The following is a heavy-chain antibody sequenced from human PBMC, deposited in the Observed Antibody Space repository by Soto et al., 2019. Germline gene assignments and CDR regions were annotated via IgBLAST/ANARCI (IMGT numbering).Heavy chain of an antibody. CDR3: ATSYGADYYYGMDV. CDR2: IYYSGST. V-gene: IGHV4-31*03. D-gene: IGHD4-17*01. Sequence: QVQLQESGPGLVKPSQTLSLTCTVSGGSISSGGYYWSWIRQHPGKGLEWIGYIYYSGSTYYNPSLKSRVTISVDTSKNQFSLKLSSVTAADTTVYYCATSYGADYYYGMDVWGQGTTVTVSS. J-gene: IGHJ6*02. CDR1: GGSISSGGYY.